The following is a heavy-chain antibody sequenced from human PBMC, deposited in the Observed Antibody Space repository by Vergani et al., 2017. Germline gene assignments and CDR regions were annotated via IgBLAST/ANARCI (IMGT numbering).Heavy chain of an antibody. D-gene: IGHD3-22*01. Sequence: EVQLVQSGAEVKKPGESLKISCQISGYSFTNYWIGWVRQMPGKGLEWMGIIHPADSDTRYSPSFQGQVTLSVDKSISTAYLQRSSLRASDSAMYYCARLDGRDSSGSKYFDYWGQGTLVTVSS. CDR3: ARLDGRDSSGSKYFDY. CDR1: GYSFTNYW. V-gene: IGHV5-51*01. J-gene: IGHJ4*02. CDR2: IHPADSDT.